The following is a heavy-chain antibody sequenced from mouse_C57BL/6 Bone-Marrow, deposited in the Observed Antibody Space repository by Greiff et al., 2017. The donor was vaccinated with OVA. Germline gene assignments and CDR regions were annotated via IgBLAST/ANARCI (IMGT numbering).Heavy chain of an antibody. J-gene: IGHJ3*01. D-gene: IGHD2-4*01. CDR1: GYAFSSSW. CDR3: AREGYDYDKWFAY. CDR2: IYPGDGDT. V-gene: IGHV1-82*01. Sequence: VQGVESGPELVKPGASVKISCKASGYAFSSSWMNWVKQRPGKGLEWIGRIYPGDGDTNYNGKFKGKATLTADKSSSTAYMQLSSLTSEDSAVYFCAREGYDYDKWFAYWGQGTLVTVSA.